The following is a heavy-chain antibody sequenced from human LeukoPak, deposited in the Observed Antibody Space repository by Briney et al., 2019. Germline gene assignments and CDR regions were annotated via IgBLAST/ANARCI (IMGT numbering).Heavy chain of an antibody. V-gene: IGHV1-18*01. D-gene: IGHD2-2*01. CDR3: ARDGIVVVPAARSTAFDI. CDR1: GYTFTSYG. J-gene: IGHJ3*02. CDR2: ISAYNGNT. Sequence: ASVKVSCKASGYTFTSYGISWVRQAPGQGLEWMGWISAYNGNTNYAQKFQGRVTITADKSTSTAYMELSSLRSEDTAVYYCARDGIVVVPAARSTAFDIWGQGTMVTVSS.